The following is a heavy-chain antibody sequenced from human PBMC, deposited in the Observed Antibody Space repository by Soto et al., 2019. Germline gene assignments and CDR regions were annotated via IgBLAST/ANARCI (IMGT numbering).Heavy chain of an antibody. Sequence: QITLKESGPTLVKPTQTLTLTCTFSGFSVTTIGVGVGWIRQPPGKALEWLALIYWDDDKRYSPSLKSRFTITKDTSKNQVVLTVTKMDPVDTATYYCARSRGTGTTWSFDYWGQGILVTVSS. D-gene: IGHD1-1*01. CDR1: GFSVTTIGVG. J-gene: IGHJ4*02. V-gene: IGHV2-5*02. CDR2: IYWDDDK. CDR3: ARSRGTGTTWSFDY.